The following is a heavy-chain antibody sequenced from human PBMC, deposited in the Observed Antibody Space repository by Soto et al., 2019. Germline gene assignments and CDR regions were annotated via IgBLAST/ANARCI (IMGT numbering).Heavy chain of an antibody. J-gene: IGHJ5*02. Sequence: SETLSLTCTVSGGSISSGGYYWNWIRQHPGKGLEWIGYIYYIGSTYYNPSLKSRVTISLDTSKNQFSLRLSSVTAAETAVYYCARSVLPWGQGTLVTVSS. CDR1: GGSISSGGYY. V-gene: IGHV4-31*03. CDR2: IYYIGST. CDR3: ARSVLP.